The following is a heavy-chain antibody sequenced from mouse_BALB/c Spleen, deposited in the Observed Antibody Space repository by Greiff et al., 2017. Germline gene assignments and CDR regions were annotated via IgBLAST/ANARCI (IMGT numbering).Heavy chain of an antibody. CDR3: ARRGGSSYRWYFDV. D-gene: IGHD1-1*01. V-gene: IGHV4-1*02. CDR2: INPDSSTI. CDR1: GFDFSRYW. J-gene: IGHJ1*01. Sequence: EVKLQESGGGLVQPGGSLKLSCAASGFDFSRYWMSWVRQAPGKGLEWIGEINPDSSTINYTPSLKDKFIISRDNAKNTLYLQMSKVRSEDTALYYCARRGGSSYRWYFDVWGAGTTVTVSS.